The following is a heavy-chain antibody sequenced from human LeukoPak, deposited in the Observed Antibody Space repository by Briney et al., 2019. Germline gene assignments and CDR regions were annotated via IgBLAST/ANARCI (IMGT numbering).Heavy chain of an antibody. CDR3: ARLDRFSSDYFDY. Sequence: SETLSLTCTVSGGSISSYYWSWIRQPPGKGLEWIGYIYYSGSTNYNPSLKSRVTISVDTSENQFSLKLSSVTAADTAVYYCARLDRFSSDYFDYWGQGTLVTVSS. J-gene: IGHJ4*02. V-gene: IGHV4-59*01. D-gene: IGHD6-6*01. CDR2: IYYSGST. CDR1: GGSISSYY.